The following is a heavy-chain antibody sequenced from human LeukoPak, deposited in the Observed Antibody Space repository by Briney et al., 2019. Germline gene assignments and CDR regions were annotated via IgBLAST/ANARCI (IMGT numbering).Heavy chain of an antibody. J-gene: IGHJ4*02. CDR3: AKDPNYYGSGSYPPGY. V-gene: IGHV3-23*01. D-gene: IGHD3-10*01. CDR2: ISGSGGST. CDR1: GFTFSSYA. Sequence: GGSLRLSCAASGFTFSSYAMSWVRQAPRKGLEWVSAISGSGGSTYYADSVKGRFTISRDNSKNTLYLQMNSLRAEDTAVYYCAKDPNYYGSGSYPPGYWGQGTLVTVSS.